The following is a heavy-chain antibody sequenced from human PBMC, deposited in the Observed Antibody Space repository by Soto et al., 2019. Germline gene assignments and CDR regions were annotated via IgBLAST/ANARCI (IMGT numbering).Heavy chain of an antibody. CDR2: ISSGGTYT. CDR1: GFTLSTYW. D-gene: IGHD2-15*01. V-gene: IGHV3-74*01. Sequence: EVQLVESGGGLVQPGGSLRLSCAASGFTLSTYWMHWVRQVPGKGLVWVSRISSGGTYTNYADSVKGRFTISSDSARNTLFLQMNYLTGEDTAVYYCARTFVDGMAGFGPWGQGTLVTVSS. J-gene: IGHJ5*02. CDR3: ARTFVDGMAGFGP.